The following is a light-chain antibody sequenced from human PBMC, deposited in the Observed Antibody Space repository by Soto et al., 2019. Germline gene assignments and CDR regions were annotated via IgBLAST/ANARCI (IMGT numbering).Light chain of an antibody. CDR3: QQDNNWPPWT. CDR1: QSVSSN. J-gene: IGKJ1*01. CDR2: GAS. Sequence: ELGMTQAPSTLSVYPGERATLYCRASQSVSSNFAWYQQKPGQAPRLLIYGASTRATGIPARFSGSGSGTEFTLTISSLQSEDFAVYYCQQDNNWPPWTFGQGTQVEIK. V-gene: IGKV3-15*01.